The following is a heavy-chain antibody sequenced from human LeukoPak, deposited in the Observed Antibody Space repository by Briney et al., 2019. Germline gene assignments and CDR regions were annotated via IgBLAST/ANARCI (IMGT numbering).Heavy chain of an antibody. V-gene: IGHV3-49*04. CDR1: GFTFGDYA. CDR2: IRSKAYGGTT. J-gene: IGHJ4*02. D-gene: IGHD3-22*01. Sequence: GGSLRLSCTASGFTFGDYAMSWVRQAAGKGLEWVGFIRSKAYGGTTEYAASVKGRFTISRDDSKSIAYLQMNSLKTEDTAVYYCTRTSITMIVVVRVLDYWGQGTLVTVSS. CDR3: TRTSITMIVVVRVLDY.